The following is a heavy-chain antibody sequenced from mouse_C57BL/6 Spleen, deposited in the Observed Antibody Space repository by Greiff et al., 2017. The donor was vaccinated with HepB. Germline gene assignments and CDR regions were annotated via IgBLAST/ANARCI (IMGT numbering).Heavy chain of an antibody. J-gene: IGHJ4*01. Sequence: EVQGVESGGGLVKPGGSLKLSCAASGFTFSDYGMHWVRQAPEKGLEWVAYISSGSSTIYYADTVKGRFTISRDNAKNTLFLQMTSLRSEDTAMYYCARRYYYGSYYAMDYWGQGTSVTVSS. CDR1: GFTFSDYG. V-gene: IGHV5-17*01. D-gene: IGHD1-1*01. CDR2: ISSGSSTI. CDR3: ARRYYYGSYYAMDY.